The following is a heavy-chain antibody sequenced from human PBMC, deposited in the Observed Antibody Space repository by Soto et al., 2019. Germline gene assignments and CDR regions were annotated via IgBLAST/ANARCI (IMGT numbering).Heavy chain of an antibody. D-gene: IGHD3-22*01. CDR2: ITPIFVTA. CDR1: GGTFSSNG. J-gene: IGHJ5*02. CDR3: ARPNFYYESRGYKDPQGTWLGP. Sequence: SVKVSCKSSGGTFSSNGISWVRQAPGQGLEWMGGITPIFVTAKYAQKLQGRVTITADESTNTAYLEVSGLRSEDTAVYYCARPNFYYESRGYKDPQGTWLGPWGQGSLVTVSS. V-gene: IGHV1-69*13.